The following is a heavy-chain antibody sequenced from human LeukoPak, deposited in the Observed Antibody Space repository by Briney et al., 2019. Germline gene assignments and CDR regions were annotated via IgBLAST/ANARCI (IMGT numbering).Heavy chain of an antibody. CDR2: IYYSGST. D-gene: IGHD6-19*01. Sequence: PSETLSLTCTVSGGSISSYYWSWIRQPPGKGQEWIGYIYYSGSTNYNPSLKSRVTISVDTSKNQFSLKLSSVTAADTAVYYCARAGSSGWYYFDYWGQGTLVTVSS. CDR1: GGSISSYY. V-gene: IGHV4-59*01. CDR3: ARAGSSGWYYFDY. J-gene: IGHJ4*02.